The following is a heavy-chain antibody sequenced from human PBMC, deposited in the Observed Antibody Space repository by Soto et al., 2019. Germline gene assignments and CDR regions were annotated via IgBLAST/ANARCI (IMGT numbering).Heavy chain of an antibody. V-gene: IGHV1-18*01. CDR2: ISAHNGNT. CDR1: GYTFTSYG. J-gene: IGHJ4*02. D-gene: IGHD1-1*01. CDR3: ARGRYGDY. Sequence: QVHLVQFGAEVKKPGASVKVSCKASGYTFTSYGITWVRQAPGQGLEWMGWISAHNGNTDYAQKLQGRVIVTRDTSTSTAYMALRSLRSDDTAVYYCARGRYGDYWGQGALVTVSS.